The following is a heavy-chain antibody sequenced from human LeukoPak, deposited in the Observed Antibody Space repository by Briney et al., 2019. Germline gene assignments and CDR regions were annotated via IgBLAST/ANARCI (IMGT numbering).Heavy chain of an antibody. CDR2: VYSGGST. CDR1: GFTVSSNY. Sequence: GGSLRLSCAASGFTVSSNYMSWVRRAPGKGLEWVSVVYSGGSTYYADSVKGRYTISRGNSKNMLYLQMNSLRVEDTAVYYCARESNRGIYGMDVWGQGTTVTVSS. J-gene: IGHJ6*02. V-gene: IGHV3-53*01. D-gene: IGHD2/OR15-2a*01. CDR3: ARESNRGIYGMDV.